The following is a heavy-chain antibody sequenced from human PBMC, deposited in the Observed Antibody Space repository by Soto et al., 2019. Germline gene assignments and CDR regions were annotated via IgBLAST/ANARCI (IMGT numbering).Heavy chain of an antibody. D-gene: IGHD2-15*01. J-gene: IGHJ5*02. V-gene: IGHV1-69*06. CDR3: ARVFTGGWFDP. CDR2: ITPMFGAP. CDR1: GGPFSSYA. Sequence: QVQLVQSGAEVKKPGSSVKVSCTASGGPFSSYAINWVRQAPGQGLEWMGVITPMFGAPHYEQNFKGRITITADKSTNTAYMELSSLTSGDTAVYFCARVFTGGWFDPWGQGTLVTVSS.